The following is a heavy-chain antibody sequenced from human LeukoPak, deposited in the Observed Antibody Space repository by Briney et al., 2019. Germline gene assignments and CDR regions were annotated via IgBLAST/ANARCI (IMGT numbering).Heavy chain of an antibody. CDR2: INPNSGGT. D-gene: IGHD3/OR15-3a*01. V-gene: IGHV1-2*02. CDR3: ARLLDKGDWVLDY. Sequence: ASVKVTCKASGYTFTGYYMHWVRQAPGQGLEWMGWINPNSGGTNYAQKFQGRVTMTRDTSISTAYMELSRLRSDDTAVYYCARLLDKGDWVLDYWGQGTLVTVSS. CDR1: GYTFTGYY. J-gene: IGHJ4*02.